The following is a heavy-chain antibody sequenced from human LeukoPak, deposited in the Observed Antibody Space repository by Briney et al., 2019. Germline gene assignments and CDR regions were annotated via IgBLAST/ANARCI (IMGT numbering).Heavy chain of an antibody. D-gene: IGHD4/OR15-4a*01. CDR1: GSFFNTYY. J-gene: IGHJ4*02. V-gene: IGHV4-34*01. CDR3: ARDGSYGGDRPLDY. Sequence: PSETLSLTCAVYGSFFNTYYWTWIRQSPQKGLEWIGDINHSGTTNYNPSLKSRVTISVDASKKQFSLKLASVTAADTAIYYCARDGSYGGDRPLDYWGQGTLVTVSS. CDR2: INHSGTT.